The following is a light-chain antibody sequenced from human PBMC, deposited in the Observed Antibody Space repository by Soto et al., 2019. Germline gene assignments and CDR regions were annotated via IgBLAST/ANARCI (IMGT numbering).Light chain of an antibody. CDR1: SSDVGSYNL. V-gene: IGLV2-23*01. CDR2: EGS. CDR3: CSYAGSSTYD. J-gene: IGLJ1*01. Sequence: QSVLTQPASVSGSPGQSITISCTGTSSDVGSYNLVSWYQQHPGKAPKLMIYEGSKRPSGVSNRFSGSKSGNTASLTISGLQAEDEADYYCCSYAGSSTYDFGTGTKVTV.